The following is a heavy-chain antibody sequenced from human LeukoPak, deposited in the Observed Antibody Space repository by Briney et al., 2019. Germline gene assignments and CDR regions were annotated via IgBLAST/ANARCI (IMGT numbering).Heavy chain of an antibody. CDR1: GGSISSGGYY. D-gene: IGHD6-19*01. V-gene: IGHV4-31*03. CDR2: IYYSGST. J-gene: IGHJ4*02. CDR3: ATLAVAGRSSDY. Sequence: SETLSLTCTVSGGSISSGGYYWSWIRQHPGKGLEWIGYIYYSGSTYYNPSLKSRVTISVDTSKNQFSLKLSSVTAADTAVYYCATLAVAGRSSDYWGQGTLVTVSS.